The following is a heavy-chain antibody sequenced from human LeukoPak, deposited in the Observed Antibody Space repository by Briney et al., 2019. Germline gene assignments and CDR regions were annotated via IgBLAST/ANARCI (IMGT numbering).Heavy chain of an antibody. CDR1: GFAFDDFA. J-gene: IGHJ4*02. CDR2: IRRRAYGGAA. Sequence: GQSLRLSCTTSGFAFDDFAMSWVRQPAGKGLEWVGFIRRRAYGGAAEYAASVKGRFIISRDDSKGIAYLQMNSLKAEDTAVYYCSRNGLVDFDYWGQGSRVIVSP. CDR3: SRNGLVDFDY. V-gene: IGHV3-49*04.